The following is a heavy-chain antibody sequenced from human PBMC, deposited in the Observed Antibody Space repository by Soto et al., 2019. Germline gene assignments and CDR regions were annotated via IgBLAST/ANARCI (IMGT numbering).Heavy chain of an antibody. V-gene: IGHV4-4*02. Sequence: QVQLQESGPGLVKPSGTLSLTCAVSGGSISSSNWWSWVRQPPGKGLEWIGEIYHSGSTNYNPSLKSRVTISXXKXKXXFSRKLSSVTAADTAVYYCARANWNDNYYYYGMDVWGQGTTVTVSS. CDR3: ARANWNDNYYYYGMDV. D-gene: IGHD1-1*01. CDR1: GGSISSSNW. CDR2: IYHSGST. J-gene: IGHJ6*02.